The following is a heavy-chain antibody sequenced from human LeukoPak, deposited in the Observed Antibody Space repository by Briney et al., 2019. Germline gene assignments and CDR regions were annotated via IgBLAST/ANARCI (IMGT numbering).Heavy chain of an antibody. CDR3: ARDRLGDTGYFDY. D-gene: IGHD3-10*01. V-gene: IGHV3-21*01. CDR2: ISSSSSYI. J-gene: IGHJ4*02. Sequence: PGGSLRLSCAASGFTFSSYSMNWVRQAPGKGLEWVSSISSSSSYIYYADSVKGRFTISRDNAKNTLYLQMNSLRAEDTAVYYCARDRLGDTGYFDYWGQGTLVTVSS. CDR1: GFTFSSYS.